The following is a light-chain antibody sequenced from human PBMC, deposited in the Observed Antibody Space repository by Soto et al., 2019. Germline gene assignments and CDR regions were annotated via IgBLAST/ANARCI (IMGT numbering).Light chain of an antibody. CDR2: GAS. J-gene: IGKJ2*01. V-gene: IGKV3-15*01. CDR3: HQYNNWPPYT. Sequence: EIVMTQSPATLSVFPGERATLSCRASQSFSTNLAWYQQKPGRAPRLLIYGASARATGIPARFSGSGSGTEFTLTISSLQSEDFAVYYCHQYNNWPPYTFGQGTKLEIK. CDR1: QSFSTN.